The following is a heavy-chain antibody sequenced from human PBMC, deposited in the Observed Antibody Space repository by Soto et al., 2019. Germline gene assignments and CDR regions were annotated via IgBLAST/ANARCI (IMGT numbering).Heavy chain of an antibody. J-gene: IGHJ2*01. CDR1: GGYVRSGSYY. CDR2: IYDSGYT. CDR3: ARDGMYSGSTDGYFDL. Sequence: SETLSLTCPVSGGYVRSGSYYWSWIRQPPGKGLEWIGNIYDSGYTNYNPSLKSRVTLSVDTSKNQFSLKLSSVTAADTAVYYCARDGMYSGSTDGYFDLWGRGTLVTVSS. V-gene: IGHV4-61*01. D-gene: IGHD1-26*01.